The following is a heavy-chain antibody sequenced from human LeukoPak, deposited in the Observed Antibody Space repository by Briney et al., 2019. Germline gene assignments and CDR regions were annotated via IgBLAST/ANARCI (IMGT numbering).Heavy chain of an antibody. CDR1: GYTFTGYY. D-gene: IGHD3-22*01. V-gene: IGHV1-2*02. CDR2: INPNSGGT. J-gene: IGHJ4*02. Sequence: ASVKVSCKASGYTFTGYYMHWVRQAPGQGLEWMGWINPNSGGTNYAQKLQGRVTMTRDTSISTAYMELSRLRSDDTAVYYCARDLGSSGYSYDYWGQGTLVTVSS. CDR3: ARDLGSSGYSYDY.